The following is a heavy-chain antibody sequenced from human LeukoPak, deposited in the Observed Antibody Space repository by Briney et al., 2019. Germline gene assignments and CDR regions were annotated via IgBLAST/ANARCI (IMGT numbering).Heavy chain of an antibody. CDR1: GGSISGYY. CDR2: IYYTGSP. CDR3: ARYHCSTTTCYNFDY. V-gene: IGHV4-59*01. D-gene: IGHD2-2*02. Sequence: PPETLSLTCTVSGGSISGYYWSWVRQPPGKGLEWIGYIYYTGSPNSNPSLKSRVTMSVATSKNHFSLNLSSVTAADTAVYYCARYHCSTTTCYNFDYWGRGTLVTVSS. J-gene: IGHJ4*02.